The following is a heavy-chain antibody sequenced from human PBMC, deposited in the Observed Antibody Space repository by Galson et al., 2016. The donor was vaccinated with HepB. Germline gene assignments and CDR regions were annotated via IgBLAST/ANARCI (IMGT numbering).Heavy chain of an antibody. D-gene: IGHD6-13*01. CDR1: GFTFNSYS. J-gene: IGHJ4*02. Sequence: SLRLSCAASGFTFNSYSMNWVRQAPGKGLEWVAYISSSSGTIYYAASVKGRFTISRDNAKNSVFLQMSSLRAEDTALYYCASSGYSSSWYDYWGQGTLVTFSS. CDR3: ASSGYSSSWYDY. V-gene: IGHV3-48*04. CDR2: ISSSSGTI.